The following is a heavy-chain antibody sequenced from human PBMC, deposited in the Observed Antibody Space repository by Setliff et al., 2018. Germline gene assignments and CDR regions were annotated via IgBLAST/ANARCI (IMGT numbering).Heavy chain of an antibody. CDR2: IHQDGSER. Sequence: GESLRLSCAASGFTFASYWMTWVRQAPEKGLEWVANIHQDGSERHYVDSVKGRFTISRDSAKNSLFLQMNILEVEDTAVYYCVRDWASGDDHWGRGTLVTVSS. CDR1: GFTFASYW. CDR3: VRDWASGDDH. J-gene: IGHJ4*02. V-gene: IGHV3-7*01. D-gene: IGHD3-10*01.